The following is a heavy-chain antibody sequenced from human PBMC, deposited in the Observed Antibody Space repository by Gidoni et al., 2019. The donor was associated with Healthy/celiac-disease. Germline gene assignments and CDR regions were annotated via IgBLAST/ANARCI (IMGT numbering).Heavy chain of an antibody. Sequence: QVQLVQSGAEVKKPGASVKVSCKASGYTFTSYYMHWVRQAPGQGLEWMGRTNPRGGSTSYAQKCQGRVTMTRDTSTSTVYMELSSLRSEDTAVYYCARDGSYYDSSGYYYPYYYYGMDVWGQGTTVTVSS. J-gene: IGHJ6*02. CDR3: ARDGSYYDSSGYYYPYYYYGMDV. V-gene: IGHV1-46*01. D-gene: IGHD3-22*01. CDR2: TNPRGGST. CDR1: GYTFTSYY.